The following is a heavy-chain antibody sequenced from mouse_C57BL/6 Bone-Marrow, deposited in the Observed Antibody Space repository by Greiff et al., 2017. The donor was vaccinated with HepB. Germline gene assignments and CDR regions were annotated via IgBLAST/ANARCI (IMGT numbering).Heavy chain of an antibody. J-gene: IGHJ1*03. V-gene: IGHV14-1*01. CDR3: TVYDGSNPWYFDV. CDR2: IDPEDGDT. Sequence: EVQLQQSGAELVRPGASVKLSCTASGFNIKDYYMHWVKQRPEQGLEWIGRIDPEDGDTEYAPKFQGKATMTADTSSNTAYLQLSSLTSEDTAVYYCTVYDGSNPWYFDVWGTGTTVTVSS. D-gene: IGHD1-1*01. CDR1: GFNIKDYY.